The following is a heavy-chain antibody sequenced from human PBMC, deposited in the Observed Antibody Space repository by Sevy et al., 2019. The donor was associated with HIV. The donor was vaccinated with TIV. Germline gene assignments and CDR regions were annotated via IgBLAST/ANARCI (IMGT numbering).Heavy chain of an antibody. D-gene: IGHD3-10*01. CDR3: ARGPLWFGEF. CDR1: GFTFSSYA. Sequence: GGSLRLSCAASGFTFSSYAMHWVRQAPGKGLEWVAVISYDGSNKYYAYSVKGRFTISRDNSKNTLYLQMNSLRAEDTAVYYCARGPLWFGEFWGQGTLVTVSS. V-gene: IGHV3-30-3*01. CDR2: ISYDGSNK. J-gene: IGHJ4*02.